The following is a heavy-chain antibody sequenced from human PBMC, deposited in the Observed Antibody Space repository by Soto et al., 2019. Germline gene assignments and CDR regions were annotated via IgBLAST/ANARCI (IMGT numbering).Heavy chain of an antibody. D-gene: IGHD3-10*01. V-gene: IGHV5-51*01. J-gene: IGHJ3*01. CDR3: ARRSFGSGSYYDRALDV. CDR2: IYAGDSDT. CDR1: GYSFTSYW. Sequence: GESLKISCKGSGYSFTSYWISWVRQMPGKGLEWMGIIYAGDSDTRYSPSFQGQVTISADKSISTAYLQWSSLRASDTAMYYCARRSFGSGSYYDRALDVWGQGTMVTVSS.